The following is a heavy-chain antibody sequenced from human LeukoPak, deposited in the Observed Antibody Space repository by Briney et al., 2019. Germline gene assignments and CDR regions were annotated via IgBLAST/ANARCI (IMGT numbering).Heavy chain of an antibody. V-gene: IGHV3-30*18. Sequence: GRSLRLSCAASGFTFNRYGMHWVRHAPGKGLEWVAVISYDESNKYYADSVKGRFTISRDNSENTLYLQMNSLRAEDTAVYYGAKDTAMVFGYFDYWGQGTLVTVSS. J-gene: IGHJ4*02. CDR1: GFTFNRYG. CDR3: AKDTAMVFGYFDY. D-gene: IGHD5-18*01. CDR2: ISYDESNK.